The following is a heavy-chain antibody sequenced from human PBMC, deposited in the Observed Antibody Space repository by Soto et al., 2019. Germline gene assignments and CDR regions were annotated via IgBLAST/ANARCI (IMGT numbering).Heavy chain of an antibody. CDR3: ARSFMFPVDFFQY. Sequence: SKTLSLTCTVSNGSLSSNYWSWIRQSPGKGLEWIGNIYYSGSTNYNPSLKSRVTMSVDTSKNQFTLKLSSVTAADTGVYFCARSFMFPVDFFQYCGQGTPVTL. V-gene: IGHV4-59*01. D-gene: IGHD3-10*02. CDR1: NGSLSSNY. J-gene: IGHJ4*02. CDR2: IYYSGST.